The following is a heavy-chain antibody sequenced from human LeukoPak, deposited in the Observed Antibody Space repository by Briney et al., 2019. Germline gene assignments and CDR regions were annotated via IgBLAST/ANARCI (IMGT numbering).Heavy chain of an antibody. CDR3: AKDTAANPYYFDY. D-gene: IGHD5-18*01. J-gene: IGHJ4*02. CDR2: ISGSGGST. V-gene: IGHV3-23*01. CDR1: GFTFSSYA. Sequence: GGSLRPSCAASGFTFSSYAMSWVRQAPGKGLEWVSAISGSGGSTYYADSVKGRFTISRDNSKNTLYLQMNSLRAEDTAVYYCAKDTAANPYYFDYWGQGTLVTVSS.